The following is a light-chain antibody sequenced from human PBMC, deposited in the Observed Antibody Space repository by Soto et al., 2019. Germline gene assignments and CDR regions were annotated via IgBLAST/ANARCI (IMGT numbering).Light chain of an antibody. CDR3: KPHPISWT. Sequence: DIVMTQSPLSLPVTPGEPASISCRSSHSLLHINGYNYLDWYLQKPGQSPQLLIYLGSNRASGVPDRFSGSGSGTDFTLKNSRVAAEDGGVYCCKPHPISWTFGQGTKVDIK. CDR2: LGS. J-gene: IGKJ1*01. V-gene: IGKV2-28*01. CDR1: HSLLHINGYNY.